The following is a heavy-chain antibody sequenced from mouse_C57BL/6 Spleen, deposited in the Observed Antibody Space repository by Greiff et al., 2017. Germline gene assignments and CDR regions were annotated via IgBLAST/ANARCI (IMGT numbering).Heavy chain of an antibody. Sequence: QVQLQQPGAELVKPGASVKLSCKASGYTFTSYWMQWVKQRPGQGLEWIGEIDPSDSYTNYNQKFKGKATLTVDTSSSTAYMQLSSLTSEDSAVYYCARRYGSSPCDYWGQGTTLTVSS. J-gene: IGHJ2*01. CDR2: IDPSDSYT. V-gene: IGHV1-50*01. CDR1: GYTFTSYW. CDR3: ARRYGSSPCDY. D-gene: IGHD1-1*01.